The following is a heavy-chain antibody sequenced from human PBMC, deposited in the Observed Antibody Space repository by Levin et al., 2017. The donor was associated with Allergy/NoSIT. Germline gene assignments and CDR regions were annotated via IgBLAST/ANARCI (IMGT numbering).Heavy chain of an antibody. CDR3: ARALYGSGSPDGGMDV. J-gene: IGHJ6*02. D-gene: IGHD3-10*01. Sequence: PGGSLRLSCAVSGGSISSSNWWSWVRQPPGKGLEWIGEIYHSGSTNYNPSLKSRVTISVDKSKNQFSLKLSSVTAADTAVYYCARALYGSGSPDGGMDVWGQGTTVTVSS. V-gene: IGHV4-4*02. CDR1: GGSISSSNW. CDR2: IYHSGST.